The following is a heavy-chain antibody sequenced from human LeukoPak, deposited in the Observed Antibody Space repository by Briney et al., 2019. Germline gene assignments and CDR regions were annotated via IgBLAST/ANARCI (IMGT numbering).Heavy chain of an antibody. Sequence: SETLSLTCSVSGGSVTSGTYHWGWIRQPPGKGLEWIGSVYFDGGTHYKPSLQSRVTISVDTSKNQFSLRLSSVTAADTALYYCARDHYYDGRGRFDPWGQGTLVTVS. J-gene: IGHJ5*02. D-gene: IGHD3-16*01. V-gene: IGHV4-39*07. CDR3: ARDHYYDGRGRFDP. CDR2: VYFDGGT. CDR1: GGSVTSGTYH.